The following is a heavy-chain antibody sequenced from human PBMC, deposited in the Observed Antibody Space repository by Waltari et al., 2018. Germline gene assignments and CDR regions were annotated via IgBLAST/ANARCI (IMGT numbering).Heavy chain of an antibody. CDR3: ARCGGSSVTPMDLDY. J-gene: IGHJ4*02. CDR2: IHYSGSA. Sequence: QVQLQESGPGLVEPSETLSLTCTVSGVSISSYYWSWIRQPPGKRPEWMGLIHYSGSANHTPSLKSRVTISMDTSKNQFSLKLSSVTAADTAVYYCARCGGSSVTPMDLDYWGQGTLITVSS. D-gene: IGHD6-19*01. V-gene: IGHV4-59*01. CDR1: GVSISSYY.